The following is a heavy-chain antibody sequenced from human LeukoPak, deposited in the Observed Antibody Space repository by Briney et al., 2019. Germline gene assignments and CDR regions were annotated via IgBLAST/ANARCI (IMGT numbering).Heavy chain of an antibody. V-gene: IGHV1-69*05. CDR2: IMPLFNTA. J-gene: IGHJ4*02. CDR3: AKGDVLPSYPTFDY. Sequence: ASVKVSCKASGGTFSSYSITWVRQAPGQGLEWMGGIMPLFNTANYAQQFQGRVTITTDESTSTAYMELSSLRFEDTAVYYCAKGDVLPSYPTFDYWGQGTLVTVSS. D-gene: IGHD3-9*01. CDR1: GGTFSSYS.